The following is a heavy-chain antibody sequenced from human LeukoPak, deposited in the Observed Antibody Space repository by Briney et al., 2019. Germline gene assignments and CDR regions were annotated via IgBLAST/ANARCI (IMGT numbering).Heavy chain of an antibody. J-gene: IGHJ4*02. CDR1: GFTFSSYE. CDR2: ISSSGSTI. CDR3: ARGSALGYGDYEGYYFDY. D-gene: IGHD4-17*01. V-gene: IGHV3-48*03. Sequence: GGSLRLSCAASGFTFSSYEMNWVRQAPGKGLEWASYISSSGSTIYYADSVKGRFTISRDNAKNSLYLQMNSLRAEDTAVYYCARGSALGYGDYEGYYFDYWGQGTLVTVSS.